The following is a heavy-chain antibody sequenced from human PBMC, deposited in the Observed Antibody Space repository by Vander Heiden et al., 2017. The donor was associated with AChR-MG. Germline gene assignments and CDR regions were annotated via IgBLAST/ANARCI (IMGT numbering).Heavy chain of an antibody. CDR3: ARQWAEMAAITRFAP. V-gene: IGHV4-39*01. CDR2: VHYSRST. J-gene: IGHJ5*02. Sequence: GLEWIGSVHYSRSTYYNPSLKSRVTIFVDTSKNQFSLRLSSVTAADTAVYHCARQWAEMAAITRFAPWGQGTLVIVSS. D-gene: IGHD6-19*01.